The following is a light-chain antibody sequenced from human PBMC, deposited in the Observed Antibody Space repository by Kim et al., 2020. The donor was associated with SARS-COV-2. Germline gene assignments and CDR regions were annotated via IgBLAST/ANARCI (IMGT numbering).Light chain of an antibody. V-gene: IGLV1-51*01. CDR3: GTWDSSLSAGGV. J-gene: IGLJ2*01. Sequence: QTVSISCHRCSSNIGNNYVSWYQQLPGTAPNLLIYDNNTRPSGIPDRFSGSKAGTSATLGITGLQTGDEADYYCGTWDSSLSAGGVFGGGTQLTVL. CDR2: DNN. CDR1: SSNIGNNY.